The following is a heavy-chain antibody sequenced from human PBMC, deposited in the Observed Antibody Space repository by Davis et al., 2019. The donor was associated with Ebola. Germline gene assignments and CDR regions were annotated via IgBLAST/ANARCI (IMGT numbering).Heavy chain of an antibody. Sequence: GESLKISCAASGFTFSRYWMHWVRQAPGKGLVWVSRITSDGSGTSYADSVKGRFTISRDNAENTLYLQMNSLRAEDAAVYHCARDLGGDNAFDIWGQGTMVTVSS. CDR2: ITSDGSGT. J-gene: IGHJ3*02. V-gene: IGHV3-74*01. CDR3: ARDLGGDNAFDI. CDR1: GFTFSRYW. D-gene: IGHD2-15*01.